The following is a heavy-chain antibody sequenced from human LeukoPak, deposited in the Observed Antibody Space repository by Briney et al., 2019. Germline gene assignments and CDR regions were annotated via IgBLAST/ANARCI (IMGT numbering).Heavy chain of an antibody. CDR3: ARDLDSSGYYHVVDS. D-gene: IGHD3-22*01. J-gene: IGHJ4*02. Sequence: SVQGRFTISRDNSKNTLSLHMNSLRAEDTALYYCARDLDSSGYYHVVDSWGQGALVTVSS. V-gene: IGHV3-23*01.